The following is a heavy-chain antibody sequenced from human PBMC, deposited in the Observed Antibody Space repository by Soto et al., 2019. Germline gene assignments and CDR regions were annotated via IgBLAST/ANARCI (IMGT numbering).Heavy chain of an antibody. CDR2: ISWNSGSI. D-gene: IGHD3-3*01. J-gene: IGHJ4*02. Sequence: GGSLRLSCAASGFTFDDYAMHWVRQAPGKGLEWVSGISWNSGSIGYADSVKGRFTISRDNAKNSLYLQMNSLRAEDTALYYCAKDTGGDFWSGYLDYWGQGTLVTVSS. CDR3: AKDTGGDFWSGYLDY. CDR1: GFTFDDYA. V-gene: IGHV3-9*01.